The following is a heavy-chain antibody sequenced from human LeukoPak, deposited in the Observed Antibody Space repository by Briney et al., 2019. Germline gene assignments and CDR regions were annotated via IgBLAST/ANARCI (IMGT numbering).Heavy chain of an antibody. J-gene: IGHJ4*02. V-gene: IGHV1-2*02. Sequence: ASVKVSCKASEYTFTVCHIHWVRQAPGQGLEWMGWINPSSGGTNYAQKFRGRVTMTRDTSISTAYMELSRLRSDDTAVYYCARDVGYNSGWHWDYWGQGALVTVSS. D-gene: IGHD6-19*01. CDR1: EYTFTVCH. CDR3: ARDVGYNSGWHWDY. CDR2: INPSSGGT.